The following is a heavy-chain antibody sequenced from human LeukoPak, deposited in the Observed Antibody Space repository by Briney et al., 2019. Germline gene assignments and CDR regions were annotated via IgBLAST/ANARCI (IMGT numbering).Heavy chain of an antibody. J-gene: IGHJ4*02. D-gene: IGHD3-10*01. Sequence: SETLSLTCAVSGGSISSYYWSWIRQSPGRGLEYIGHIYYNGRTDYNPSLKSRVTISVDTSKNQFSLKLNSVTAADTAVYYCARESWRGYFDPWGQGTLVTVSS. CDR1: GGSISSYY. V-gene: IGHV4-59*12. CDR2: IYYNGRT. CDR3: ARESWRGYFDP.